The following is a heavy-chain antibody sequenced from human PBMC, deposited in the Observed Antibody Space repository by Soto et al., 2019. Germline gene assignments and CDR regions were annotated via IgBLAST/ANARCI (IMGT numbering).Heavy chain of an antibody. J-gene: IGHJ4*02. Sequence: GGSLRLSCAASGFTVSSNYMSWVRQAPGKGLEWVSVIYSGGSTYYADSVKGRFTISRHNSKNTLYLQMNSLRAEDTAVYYCARASGYSYGPLGYWGQGTLVTVSS. CDR1: GFTVSSNY. CDR3: ARASGYSYGPLGY. D-gene: IGHD5-18*01. V-gene: IGHV3-53*04. CDR2: IYSGGST.